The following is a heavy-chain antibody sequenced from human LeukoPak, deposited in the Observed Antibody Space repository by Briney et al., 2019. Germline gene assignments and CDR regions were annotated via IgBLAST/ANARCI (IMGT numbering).Heavy chain of an antibody. D-gene: IGHD3-22*01. V-gene: IGHV4-4*07. CDR3: ARLVVITTFAWFDP. CDR2: IYTSGST. CDR1: GGSISSYY. J-gene: IGHJ5*02. Sequence: ASETLSLTCTVSGGSISSYYWSWIRQPAGKGLEWIGRIYTSGSTNYNPSLKSRVTMSVDTSKNQFSLKLTSVTAADTAVYYCARLVVITTFAWFDPWGQGTLVTVSS.